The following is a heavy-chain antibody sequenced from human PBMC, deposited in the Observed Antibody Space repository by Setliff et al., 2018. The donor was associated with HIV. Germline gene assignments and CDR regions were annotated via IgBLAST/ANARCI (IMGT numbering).Heavy chain of an antibody. V-gene: IGHV4-39*07. CDR1: GGSFIGSSFQ. CDR3: ARGPPFAF. J-gene: IGHJ4*02. Sequence: PSETLSLTCNVSGGSFIGSSFQSTWIQQPPGRGLEWIGDIAYSGTTVYTNYNPSLESRVTVSEDTSRHQFFLKLTSVTADDTGIYYCARGPPFAFWGQGLLVTVSS. CDR2: IAYSGTTVYT.